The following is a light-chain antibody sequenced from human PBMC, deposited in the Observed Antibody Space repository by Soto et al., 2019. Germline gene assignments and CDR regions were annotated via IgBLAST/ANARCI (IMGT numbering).Light chain of an antibody. CDR2: KAS. CDR1: QTISSW. CDR3: QHYNSYSEA. V-gene: IGKV1-5*03. J-gene: IGKJ1*01. Sequence: DIQMTQSPSTLSGSVGDRVTITYRASQTISSWLAWYQQTXGKAPKXXIYKASTLTSGVPSRFSGSGSGTEFTLTISSLQPDDFATYYCQHYNSYSEAFGQGTKVDIK.